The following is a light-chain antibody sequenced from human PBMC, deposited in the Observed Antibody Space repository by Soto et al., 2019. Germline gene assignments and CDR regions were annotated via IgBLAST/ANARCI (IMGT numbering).Light chain of an antibody. Sequence: QAVVTQPPSASGTPGQRVTISCSGSSSNIGSNYVYWYQQLPGTAPKLLIYRNNQRPSGVPDRFSGSKSGTSASLAISGLRSEDEADYYCAALDDRLSVLFGTGTKLTVL. J-gene: IGLJ1*01. CDR3: AALDDRLSVL. CDR1: SSNIGSNY. CDR2: RNN. V-gene: IGLV1-47*01.